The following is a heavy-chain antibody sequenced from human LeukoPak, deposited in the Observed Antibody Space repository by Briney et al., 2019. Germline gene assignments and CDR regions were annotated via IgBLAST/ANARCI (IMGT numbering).Heavy chain of an antibody. CDR1: GFIFNSCS. D-gene: IGHD6-13*01. CDR3: TRGKAKGQSSSWPFDY. CDR2: VLSDGNKK. Sequence: GSLRLSCAASGFIFNSCSMHWVRQAPGKGPDWVAAVLSDGNKKYSADSVKGRFTISKDNSRNTLYLQMNSLRADDTAMYYCTRGKAKGQSSSWPFDYWGQGTLVTVSS. J-gene: IGHJ4*02. V-gene: IGHV3-30-3*01.